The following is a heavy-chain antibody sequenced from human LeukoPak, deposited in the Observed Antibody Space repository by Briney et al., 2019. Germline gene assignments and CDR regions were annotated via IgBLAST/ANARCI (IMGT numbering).Heavy chain of an antibody. J-gene: IGHJ4*02. V-gene: IGHV4-59*08. CDR3: ARQGSKGCSGGSCHPIDY. CDR2: IYYSGST. D-gene: IGHD2-15*01. CDR1: GGSISPYY. Sequence: SETLSLTCTVSGGSISPYYWSWIRQPPGKGLEWIGNIYYSGSTNYNPSLKSRVTISVDTSKNQFSLKLSSVTAADTAVYYCARQGSKGCSGGSCHPIDYWGQGTLVTVSS.